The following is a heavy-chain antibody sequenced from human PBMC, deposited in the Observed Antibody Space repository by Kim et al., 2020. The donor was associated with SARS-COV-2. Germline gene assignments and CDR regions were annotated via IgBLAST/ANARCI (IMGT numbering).Heavy chain of an antibody. CDR3: VRYPPPGGNDVYY. D-gene: IGHD3-3*01. J-gene: IGHJ4*02. Sequence: GGSLRLSCAASGFTFRDYGLHWVRQAPGKGLEWLALISYNGVDKYYADSVKGRFAISRDNSKNTLHLQINSARAEDTAVYYCVRYPPPGGNDVYYLGQ. V-gene: IGHV3-33*05. CDR2: ISYNGVDK. CDR1: GFTFRDYG.